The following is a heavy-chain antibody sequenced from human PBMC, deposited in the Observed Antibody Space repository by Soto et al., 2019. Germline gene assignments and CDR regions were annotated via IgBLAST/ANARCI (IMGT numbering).Heavy chain of an antibody. CDR3: ASTYYYDSSGYYLDY. V-gene: IGHV4-34*09. D-gene: IGHD3-22*01. CDR2: INHSGST. Sequence: PSETLSLTCAVYGGSFSGYYWSWIRQPPGKGLEWIGEINHSGSTYYNPSLKSRVTISVDTSKNQFSLKLSSVTAADTAVYYCASTYYYDSSGYYLDYWGQGTLVTVSS. CDR1: GGSFSGYY. J-gene: IGHJ4*02.